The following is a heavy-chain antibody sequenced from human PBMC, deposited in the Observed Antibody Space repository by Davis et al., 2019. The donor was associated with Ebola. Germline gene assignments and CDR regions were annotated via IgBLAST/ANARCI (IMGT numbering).Heavy chain of an antibody. D-gene: IGHD6-13*01. J-gene: IGHJ4*02. CDR3: ARGRVGEQQLPRD. V-gene: IGHV1-69*13. CDR2: IIPIFGTT. Sequence: SVKVSCKASGDTFSNYAFNWVRQAPGRGLEWMGGIIPIFGTTNYAQKFQGRVSITADESTSTAYMELSSLRSDDTAVYYCARGRVGEQQLPRDWGQGTLVSVSS. CDR1: GDTFSNYA.